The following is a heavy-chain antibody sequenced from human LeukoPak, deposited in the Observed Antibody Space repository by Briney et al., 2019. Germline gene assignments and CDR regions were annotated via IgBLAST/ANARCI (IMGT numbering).Heavy chain of an antibody. CDR1: GFTFSSYA. J-gene: IGHJ5*02. D-gene: IGHD3-3*01. CDR3: ARGRGLTIFGVISWFDP. Sequence: PGGSLRLSCAASGFTFSSYAMHWVRQAPGKGLEYVSAISSNGGSTYYANSVKGRFTISRDNSKNTLYLQMGSLRAEDMAVYYCARGRGLTIFGVISWFDPWGQGTLVTVSS. CDR2: ISSNGGST. V-gene: IGHV3-64*01.